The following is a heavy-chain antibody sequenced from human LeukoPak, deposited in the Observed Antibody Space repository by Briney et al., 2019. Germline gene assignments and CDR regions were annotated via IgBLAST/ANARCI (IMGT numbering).Heavy chain of an antibody. CDR2: ISFDGNNK. Sequence: GGSLRLSCAASGFTFSFYGMHWVRQAPGKGLEWVAVISFDGNNKFYADSVKGRFTVSRDKSKNTLYLQMNSLSAEDTAVYYCAKDRHISSWPHYYYGMDVWGQGTTVTVSS. D-gene: IGHD6-13*01. CDR3: AKDRHISSWPHYYYGMDV. J-gene: IGHJ6*02. V-gene: IGHV3-30*18. CDR1: GFTFSFYG.